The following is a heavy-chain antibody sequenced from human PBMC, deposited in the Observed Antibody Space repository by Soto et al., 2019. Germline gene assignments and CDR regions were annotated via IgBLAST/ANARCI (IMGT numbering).Heavy chain of an antibody. Sequence: PGGSLRLSCAASGFNLSSYSIHWVRQAPGKGLDWVAVISYDGNTQFYGDSVKGRFIVSRDNSRNTLYLQLNNLQAEDTAVYYCAKVSRPSRISTPDFDYWGQGTLVTVSS. CDR3: AKVSRPSRISTPDFDY. CDR2: ISYDGNTQ. CDR1: GFNLSSYS. V-gene: IGHV3-30-3*01. J-gene: IGHJ4*02.